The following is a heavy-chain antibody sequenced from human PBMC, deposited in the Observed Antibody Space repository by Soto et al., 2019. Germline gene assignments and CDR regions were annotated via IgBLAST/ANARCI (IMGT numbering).Heavy chain of an antibody. CDR2: TYYSGST. V-gene: IGHV4-59*01. Sequence: SETLSLTCTVSGGSISSYYWSWIRQPPGKGLEWIGYTYYSGSTNYNPSLKSRVTISVDTSKNQFSLKLSSVTAADTAVYYCARAPIAGIAALTEFDPWGQGTLVTVSS. CDR1: GGSISSYY. D-gene: IGHD6-13*01. J-gene: IGHJ5*02. CDR3: ARAPIAGIAALTEFDP.